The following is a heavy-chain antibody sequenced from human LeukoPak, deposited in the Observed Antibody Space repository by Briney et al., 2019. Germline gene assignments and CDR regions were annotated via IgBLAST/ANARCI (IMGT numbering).Heavy chain of an antibody. Sequence: GGSLRLSCAASGFTFSSYGMSWVRQAPGKGLEWVSAISGSGGSTYYADSVKGRFTISRDNSKNTLYLQMNSLRAEDTAVYYCARAWCSYSSNPPYYYYYYMDVWGKGTTVTISS. CDR1: GFTFSSYG. D-gene: IGHD6-13*01. CDR2: ISGSGGST. CDR3: ARAWCSYSSNPPYYYYYYMDV. V-gene: IGHV3-23*01. J-gene: IGHJ6*03.